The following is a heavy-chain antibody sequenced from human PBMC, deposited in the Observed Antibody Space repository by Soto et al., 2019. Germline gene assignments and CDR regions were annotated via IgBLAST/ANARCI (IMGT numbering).Heavy chain of an antibody. J-gene: IGHJ4*02. CDR2: INPNSGGT. CDR3: ARDRTRGVTTYFDY. D-gene: IGHD4-17*01. V-gene: IGHV1-2*04. CDR1: GYTFTGYY. Sequence: QVQLVQSGAEVKKPGASVKVSCKASGYTFTGYYMHWVRQSPGQGLEWMGWINPNSGGTNYAQKFQGWVTMTRDTSISTAYMELSRLRSDDTAVYYCARDRTRGVTTYFDYWGQGTLVTVSS.